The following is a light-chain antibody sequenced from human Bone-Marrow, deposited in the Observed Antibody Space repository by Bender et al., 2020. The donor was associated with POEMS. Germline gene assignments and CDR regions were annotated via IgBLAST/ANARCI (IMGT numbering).Light chain of an antibody. Sequence: QSALTQPPSASGSPGQSVTISCTGTSSDIGAYNYVSWYQQHPGRAPKLMIYKVSNRPSGISNRFSGSKSDNTASLTISGLQAEDEADYYCSSYTSSSSVIFGGGTKLTVL. V-gene: IGLV2-14*01. CDR1: SSDIGAYNY. CDR2: KVS. CDR3: SSYTSSSSVI. J-gene: IGLJ2*01.